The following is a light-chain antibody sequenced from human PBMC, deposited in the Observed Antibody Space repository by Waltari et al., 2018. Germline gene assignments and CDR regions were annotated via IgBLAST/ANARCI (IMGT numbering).Light chain of an antibody. CDR1: SSYVGYYNY. CDR2: DVN. V-gene: IGLV2-14*01. J-gene: IGLJ2*01. Sequence: QSALTQPASVSGSPGQSITISCTGTSSYVGYYNYVSWYQQHPGKAPKLMISDVNKRPSGVSNRFSGSKSGNTASLTISGLQAEDEADYYCSSYTNYATVIFGGGTKLTVL. CDR3: SSYTNYATVI.